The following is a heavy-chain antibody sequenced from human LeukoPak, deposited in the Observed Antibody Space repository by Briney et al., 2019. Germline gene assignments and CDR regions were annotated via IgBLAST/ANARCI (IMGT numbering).Heavy chain of an antibody. Sequence: SETLSLTCAVYGGSCSGYYWSWIRQPPGKGLEWIGEINHSGSTNYNPSLKSRVTISIDTSKNQFSLKLGSVTAADTAVYYCASWYRGYYFDYWGQGTLVTVSS. CDR3: ASWYRGYYFDY. D-gene: IGHD6-13*01. CDR1: GGSCSGYY. V-gene: IGHV4-34*01. CDR2: INHSGST. J-gene: IGHJ4*02.